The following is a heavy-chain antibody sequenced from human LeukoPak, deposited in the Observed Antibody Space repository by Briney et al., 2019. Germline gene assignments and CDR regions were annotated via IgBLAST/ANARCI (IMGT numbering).Heavy chain of an antibody. J-gene: IGHJ6*03. CDR1: GGTFSSYA. V-gene: IGHV1-69*13. CDR2: IILIFGTA. Sequence: SVKLSCKASGGTFSSYAISWVRQAPGQGHEWMGGIILIFGTANYAPPSQGRVPITAEEPTSTAYLELTRLRSEATAVYYWARVLTPSGYYGYYYYYMDVWGKGTTVTVSS. CDR3: ARVLTPSGYYGYYYYYMDV. D-gene: IGHD3-22*01.